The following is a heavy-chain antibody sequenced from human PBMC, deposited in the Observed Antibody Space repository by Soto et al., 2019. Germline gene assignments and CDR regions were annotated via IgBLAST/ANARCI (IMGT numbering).Heavy chain of an antibody. CDR2: ISSSGRTT. V-gene: IGHV3-48*03. J-gene: IGHJ6*02. D-gene: IGHD2-21*01. CDR1: GFTFSSYE. CDR3: ARDRDELVGIFPYYYGMDV. Sequence: PGGSLRLSCAASGFTFSSYEMNWVRQAPGKGLEWVSYISSSGRTTCYADSVKGRFTISRDNAKNSLSLQMNSLRADDTAVYYCARDRDELVGIFPYYYGMDVWGQGTTVTVSS.